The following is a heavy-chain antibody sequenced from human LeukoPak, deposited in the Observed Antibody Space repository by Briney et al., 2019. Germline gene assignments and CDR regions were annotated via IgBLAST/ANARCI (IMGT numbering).Heavy chain of an antibody. J-gene: IGHJ5*02. CDR3: ARVDDSSSLRNWFDP. D-gene: IGHD6-13*01. CDR2: INHNGST. CDR1: GGSFSGYY. V-gene: IGHV4-34*01. Sequence: SETLSLTCAVYGGSFSGYYWSWIRQPPGKGLEWIGEINHNGSTNYNPSLKSRVTISVDTSKNQFSLKLSSVTAADTAVYYCARVDDSSSLRNWFDPWGQGTLVTVSS.